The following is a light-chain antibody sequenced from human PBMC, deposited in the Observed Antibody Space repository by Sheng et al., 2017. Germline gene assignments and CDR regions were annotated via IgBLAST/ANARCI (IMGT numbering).Light chain of an antibody. J-gene: IGKJ4*01. CDR2: KAS. CDR1: QSIGSW. Sequence: DIQMTQSPSTLYASVGDRVTITCRASQSIGSWLAWYQQKPGKAPKLLIYKASNLQSGVPSRFSGSGSETEFTLTISSLQPDDFATYYCQRYNSQITFGGGT. CDR3: QRYNSQIT. V-gene: IGKV1-5*03.